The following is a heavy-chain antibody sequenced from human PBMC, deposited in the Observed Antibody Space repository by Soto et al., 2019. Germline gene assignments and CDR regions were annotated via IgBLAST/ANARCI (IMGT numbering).Heavy chain of an antibody. CDR1: GYSFTNYG. CDR2: ISAYNGDT. Sequence: QDQLVQSGGEVKKPGASVKVSCKASGYSFTNYGITWVRQAPGQGFEWMGWISAYNGDTNYAQKRQGRVTMTTAASTSTAYLELRSLRSDDTAVYYCARDRGVAPPVAGNTHYYYYMDVWGKGTTVTVSS. D-gene: IGHD6-19*01. J-gene: IGHJ6*03. V-gene: IGHV1-18*01. CDR3: ARDRGVAPPVAGNTHYYYYMDV.